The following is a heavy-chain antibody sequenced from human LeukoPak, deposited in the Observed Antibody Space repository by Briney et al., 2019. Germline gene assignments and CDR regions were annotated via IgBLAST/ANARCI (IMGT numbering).Heavy chain of an antibody. CDR2: INWNGDRT. J-gene: IGHJ4*02. D-gene: IGHD3-22*01. Sequence: GGSLRLSCATSGFTFDDYAMSWVRQAPGKGLEWVSGINWNGDRTGYADSVKGRFTISRDNAKNSLHLEMDSLRAEDTALYYCARDHLSSGYPYYSDYWGRGTLVTVSS. CDR1: GFTFDDYA. V-gene: IGHV3-20*04. CDR3: ARDHLSSGYPYYSDY.